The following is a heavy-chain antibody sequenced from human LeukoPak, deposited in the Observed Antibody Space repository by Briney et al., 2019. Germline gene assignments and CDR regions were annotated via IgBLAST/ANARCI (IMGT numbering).Heavy chain of an antibody. CDR1: GGTFSSYA. CDR3: ARGEMATILDAFDI. CDR2: IIPIFGTA. J-gene: IGHJ3*02. D-gene: IGHD5-24*01. V-gene: IGHV1-69*13. Sequence: SVKVSCKASGGTFSSYAISWVRQAPGQGLEWMGGIIPIFGTANYAQKFQGRVTITADESTSTAYMELSSLRSEDTAVCYCARGEMATILDAFDIWGQGTMVTVSS.